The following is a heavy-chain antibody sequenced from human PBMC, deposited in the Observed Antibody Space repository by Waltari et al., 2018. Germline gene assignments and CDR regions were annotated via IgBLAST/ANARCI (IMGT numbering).Heavy chain of an antibody. D-gene: IGHD3-9*01. Sequence: EVQLVQSGAEVKKPGESLRISCQASGYKFTDFWFIWVRQVPGKGLEWMGKIDPADSYTFYSPSFQGHVTISADKSINTAYLQWSSLKASDTAIYFCARQISRYNRNTAPYTWIDPWGQGTLVTVSS. J-gene: IGHJ5*02. V-gene: IGHV5-10-1*03. CDR1: GYKFTDFW. CDR3: ARQISRYNRNTAPYTWIDP. CDR2: IDPADSYT.